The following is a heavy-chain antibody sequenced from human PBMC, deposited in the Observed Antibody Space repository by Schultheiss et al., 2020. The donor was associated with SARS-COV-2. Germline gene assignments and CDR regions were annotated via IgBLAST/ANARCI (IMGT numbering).Heavy chain of an antibody. D-gene: IGHD1-1*01. CDR3: AREKERTQGYMDV. CDR2: INSDGSGT. Sequence: GGSLRLSCAASGFTFSSYWMHWVRQAPGKGLVWVSRINSDGSGTNYADSVKGRFTISRDNTKNTLYLQMNSLRADDTAVYYCAREKERTQGYMDVWGKGTTVTVSS. CDR1: GFTFSSYW. J-gene: IGHJ6*03. V-gene: IGHV3-74*01.